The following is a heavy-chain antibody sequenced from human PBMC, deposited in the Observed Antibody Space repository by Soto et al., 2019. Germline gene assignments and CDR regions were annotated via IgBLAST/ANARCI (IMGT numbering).Heavy chain of an antibody. CDR3: ASHYYDSSGYYYVFDY. Sequence: SETLSLTCTVSGGSISSYYWSWIRQPPGKGLEWIGYIYYSGSTNYNPSLKSRVTISVDTSKNQFSLKLSSVTAADTAVYYCASHYYDSSGYYYVFDYWGQGTLVTVS. V-gene: IGHV4-59*01. D-gene: IGHD3-22*01. J-gene: IGHJ4*02. CDR2: IYYSGST. CDR1: GGSISSYY.